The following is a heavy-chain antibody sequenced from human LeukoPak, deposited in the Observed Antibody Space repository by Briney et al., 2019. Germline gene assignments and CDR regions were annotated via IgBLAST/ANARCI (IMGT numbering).Heavy chain of an antibody. D-gene: IGHD3-10*01. V-gene: IGHV4-39*02. CDR3: ARGVGFVKSDY. J-gene: IGHJ4*02. CDR2: IYYSGST. Sequence: PSETLSLTCTVSGGSISSSSYYWGWIRQPPGKGLEWIGSIYYSGSTYYNPSLKSRVTISVDTSKNQFSLKLSSVTAADTAIYYCARGVGFVKSDYWGQGTLVTVSS. CDR1: GGSISSSSYY.